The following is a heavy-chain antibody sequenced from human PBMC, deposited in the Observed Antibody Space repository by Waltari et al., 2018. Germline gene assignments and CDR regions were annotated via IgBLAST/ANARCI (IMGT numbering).Heavy chain of an antibody. CDR2: ISSRSGGI. CDR1: GFGFGASA. Sequence: EVQLLESGGDLVKPGGSLRLSCAASGFGFGASAMTWVRQAPGKGLEWVSSISSRSGGIYYADSVRGRFTISRDNAKNSVYLQMNSLRAEDTARYYCAKTPQNTVNRPLDVWGRGTTVTVSS. CDR3: AKTPQNTVNRPLDV. V-gene: IGHV3-23*01. D-gene: IGHD4-17*01. J-gene: IGHJ6*04.